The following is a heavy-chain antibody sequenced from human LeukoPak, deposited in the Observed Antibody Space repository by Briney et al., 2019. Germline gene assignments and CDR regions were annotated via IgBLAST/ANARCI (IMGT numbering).Heavy chain of an antibody. CDR2: IKQDGSEK. D-gene: IGHD3-10*01. J-gene: IGHJ6*02. CDR1: GFTFSSYW. V-gene: IGHV3-7*01. CDR3: ARMEDTMVRGVIYYYGMDV. Sequence: GGSLRLSCAASGFTFSSYWMSWVRQAPGKGLEWVANIKQDGSEKYYVDSVKGRFTISRDNAKNSLYLQMNSLRAEDTAVYYCARMEDTMVRGVIYYYGMDVWGQGTTVTVSS.